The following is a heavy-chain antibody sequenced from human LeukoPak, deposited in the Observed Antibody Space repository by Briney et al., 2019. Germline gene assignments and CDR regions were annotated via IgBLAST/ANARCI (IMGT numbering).Heavy chain of an antibody. CDR1: GGSISSYY. D-gene: IGHD3-22*01. V-gene: IGHV4-4*07. CDR2: IYTSGST. Sequence: PSETLSHTCTVSGGSISSYYWSWIRQPAGKGLEWIGRIYTSGSTNYNPSLKSRVTMSVDTSKNQFSLKLSSVTAADTAVYYCARSLYYYDSSGSGGFDYWGQGTLVTVSS. J-gene: IGHJ4*02. CDR3: ARSLYYYDSSGSGGFDY.